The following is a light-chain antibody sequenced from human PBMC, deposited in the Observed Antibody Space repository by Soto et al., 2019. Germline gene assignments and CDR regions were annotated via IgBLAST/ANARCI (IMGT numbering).Light chain of an antibody. CDR3: QQYGSSPRT. Sequence: EIVLTQSPGTLSLSPGERATLSCRASQSVSSSYLAWYQQKPGQAHSLLIYGASSRATGIPDRFSGSGSGTDFTLTISRLAPEDFAVYYCQQYGSSPRTFGQGTKLEIK. J-gene: IGKJ2*01. CDR2: GAS. CDR1: QSVSSSY. V-gene: IGKV3-20*01.